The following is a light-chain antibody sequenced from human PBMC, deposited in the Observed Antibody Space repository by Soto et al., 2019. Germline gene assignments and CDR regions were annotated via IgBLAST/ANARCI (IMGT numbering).Light chain of an antibody. CDR1: TSNIGSNT. CDR3: VAWDGSLNGGV. CDR2: NNS. J-gene: IGLJ3*02. Sequence: QSVLTQPPSASGTPGQRVTIYCSGSTSNIGSNTVNWYQQLPGTAPKLLIFNNSQRPSGVPDRFSGSKSGTSASLAISGLQSEDEADYYCVAWDGSLNGGVFGGGTKLTVL. V-gene: IGLV1-44*01.